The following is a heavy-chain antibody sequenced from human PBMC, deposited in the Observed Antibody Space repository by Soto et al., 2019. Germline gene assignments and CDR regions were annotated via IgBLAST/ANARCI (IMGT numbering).Heavy chain of an antibody. Sequence: QVQLVQSGAEVKKPGSSVTVSCKASGGTFGNSAISWVRQAPGQGLEWMGGIIPIFPTPAYAQKFQGRVTISADESTSTAYMELTSLRSEDTAVYYCARDKARQQLGGNYYYGIDVWGQGTTVTVSS. CDR1: GGTFGNSA. CDR2: IIPIFPTP. CDR3: ARDKARQQLGGNYYYGIDV. J-gene: IGHJ6*02. V-gene: IGHV1-69*12. D-gene: IGHD6-6*01.